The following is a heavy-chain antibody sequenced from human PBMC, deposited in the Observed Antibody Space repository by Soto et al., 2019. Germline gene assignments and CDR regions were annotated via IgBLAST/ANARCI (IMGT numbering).Heavy chain of an antibody. CDR3: VKPPGYYSDSTTYYSV. D-gene: IGHD3-22*01. V-gene: IGHV5-10-1*01. CDR1: GYSFAGYW. Sequence: GESLKISCKGSGYSFAGYWITWVRQKPGKGLEWMGRIDPSDSQTYYSPSFRGHVTISVTKSITTVFLQWSSLRAEDTAVYYCVKPPGYYSDSTTYYSVWGQGTLVTVSS. J-gene: IGHJ4*02. CDR2: IDPSDSQT.